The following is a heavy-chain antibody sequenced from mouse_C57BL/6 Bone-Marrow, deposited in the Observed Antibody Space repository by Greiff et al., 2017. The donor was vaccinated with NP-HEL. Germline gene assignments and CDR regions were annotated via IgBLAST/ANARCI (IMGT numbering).Heavy chain of an antibody. V-gene: IGHV1-55*01. CDR3: ARAPYGSSSWFAY. D-gene: IGHD1-1*01. CDR2: ISPGRGST. J-gene: IGHJ3*01. Sequence: VQLQQPGAELVKPGASVKMSCKASGYTFTSYWITWVKQRPGQGLEWIGDISPGRGSTNYNETFKSKATLTVDTSSSTAYMQLSSLTSEDSAVYYCARAPYGSSSWFAYWGQGTLVTVSA. CDR1: GYTFTSYW.